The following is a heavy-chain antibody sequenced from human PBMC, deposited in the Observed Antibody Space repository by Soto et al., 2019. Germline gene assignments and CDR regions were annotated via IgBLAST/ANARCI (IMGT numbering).Heavy chain of an antibody. J-gene: IGHJ4*02. CDR1: GFTFSGHW. CDR2: ISGSGGST. Sequence: GGSLRLSCAASGFTFSGHWMHWVRQPPGKGLEWVSAISGSGGSTYYADSVKGRFTISRDNSKNTLYLQMNSLRAEDTAVYYCAIPRYYYDSSGYYPYYFDYWGQGTLVTVSS. CDR3: AIPRYYYDSSGYYPYYFDY. D-gene: IGHD3-22*01. V-gene: IGHV3-23*01.